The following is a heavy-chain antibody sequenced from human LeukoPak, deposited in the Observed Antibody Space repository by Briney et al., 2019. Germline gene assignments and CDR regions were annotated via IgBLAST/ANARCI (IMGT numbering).Heavy chain of an antibody. CDR1: GFTFRNYW. D-gene: IGHD6-6*01. CDR2: IKEDGSDK. Sequence: GGSLRLSCTASGFTFRNYWMSWVRQAPGKGLECVAYIKEDGSDKNYVDSVKGRFTISRDNAKSSLYLQMNSLRVEDTAVYCCARGTRSNSFWGQGTQVTVSS. J-gene: IGHJ4*02. V-gene: IGHV3-7*01. CDR3: ARGTRSNSF.